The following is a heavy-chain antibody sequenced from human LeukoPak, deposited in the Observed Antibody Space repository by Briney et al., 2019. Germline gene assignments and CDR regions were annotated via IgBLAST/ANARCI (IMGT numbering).Heavy chain of an antibody. CDR1: GFMFSIYN. D-gene: IGHD2-2*01. CDR2: ISSSSNTI. CDR3: ARDQPIDY. J-gene: IGHJ4*02. Sequence: PGGSLRPSCAASGFMFSIYNMNWVRQAPGKGLEWVSNISSSSNTIYYADSVKGRFTISRDNAKNSLYLQMNSLRDEDTAVYYCARDQPIDYWGQGTLVTVSS. V-gene: IGHV3-48*02.